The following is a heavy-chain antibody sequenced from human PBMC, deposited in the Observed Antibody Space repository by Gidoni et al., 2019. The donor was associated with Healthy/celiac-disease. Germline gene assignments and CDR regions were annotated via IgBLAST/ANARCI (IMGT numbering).Heavy chain of an antibody. J-gene: IGHJ4*02. CDR1: GGSLSSSSYY. CDR3: ARLAVAGYLGERRAFDY. CDR2: IYYCGST. V-gene: IGHV4-39*01. D-gene: IGHD6-19*01. Sequence: QLQLQVSGPGLVKPSETLSLTCTVSGGSLSSSSYYWGWIRQPPGKGLEWVGSIYYCGSTYYNPSLKSRVTISVDTSKNQFSLKLSSVTAADTAVYYCARLAVAGYLGERRAFDYWGQGTLVTVSS.